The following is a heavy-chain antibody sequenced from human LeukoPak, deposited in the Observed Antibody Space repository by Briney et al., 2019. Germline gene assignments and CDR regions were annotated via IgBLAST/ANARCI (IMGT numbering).Heavy chain of an antibody. V-gene: IGHV4-34*01. D-gene: IGHD3-22*01. CDR2: INHSGGT. CDR3: ARQLYYYDSSGYYWFDY. J-gene: IGHJ4*02. CDR1: GGSFSGYY. Sequence: PSETLSLTCAVYGGSFSGYYWSWIRQPPGKGLEWIGEINHSGGTNYNPSLKSRVTISVDTSKNQFSLKLSSVTAADTAVYYCARQLYYYDSSGYYWFDYWAQGTLVTVSS.